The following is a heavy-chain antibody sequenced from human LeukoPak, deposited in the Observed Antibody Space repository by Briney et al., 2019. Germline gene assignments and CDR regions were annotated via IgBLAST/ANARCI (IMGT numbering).Heavy chain of an antibody. CDR3: ARQGSGSSPPYFDY. CDR2: IYYTGST. J-gene: IGHJ4*02. D-gene: IGHD6-13*01. Sequence: PSESLSLTCTVSGGSISSSSYYWGWIRQPPGKGLEWIGSIYYTGSTYYNPSLKSRVTISVDTSKNQFSLKLSSVTAADTAVYYCARQGSGSSPPYFDYWGQGTRVTVSS. V-gene: IGHV4-39*01. CDR1: GGSISSSSYY.